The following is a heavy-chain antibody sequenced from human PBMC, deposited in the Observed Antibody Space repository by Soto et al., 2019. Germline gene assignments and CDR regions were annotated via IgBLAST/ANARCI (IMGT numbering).Heavy chain of an antibody. CDR3: AKDIRQWLGGYFDY. CDR2: ISWNSGSI. J-gene: IGHJ4*02. V-gene: IGHV3-9*01. CDR1: GFTFDDYA. Sequence: EVQLVESGGGLVQPGRSLRLSCAASGFTFDDYAMHWVRQAPGKGLEWVSGISWNSGSIGYADSVKGRFTISRDNAKNSLYLQMNSLRAEDTALYYCAKDIRQWLGGYFDYWGQGTLVTVSS. D-gene: IGHD6-19*01.